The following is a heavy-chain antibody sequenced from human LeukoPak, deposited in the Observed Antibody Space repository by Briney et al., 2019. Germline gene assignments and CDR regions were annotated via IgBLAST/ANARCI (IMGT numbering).Heavy chain of an antibody. CDR2: IYYSGST. CDR1: GGSISSSSYY. V-gene: IGHV4-39*07. Sequence: SETLSLTCTVSGGSISSSSYYWGWIRQPPGKGLEWIGSIYYSGSTYYNPSLKSRVTISVDTSKNQFSLKLSSVTAADTAVYCCARDRHSSGPLRGYYYYMDVWGKGTTVTISS. CDR3: ARDRHSSGPLRGYYYYMDV. J-gene: IGHJ6*03. D-gene: IGHD6-19*01.